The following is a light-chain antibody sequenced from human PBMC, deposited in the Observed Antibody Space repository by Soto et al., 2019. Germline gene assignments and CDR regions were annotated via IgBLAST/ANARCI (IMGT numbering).Light chain of an antibody. CDR1: QTISTF. J-gene: IGKJ1*01. Sequence: DILLTQSPSSLSASVGDRDTITCRASQTISTFLNWYQQKPGKAPKPLIFAASSLQSEVPSRFSGSGSGTEFTLTISGLQPEDLATYYCQQNYIPPPTFGQGTKV. CDR2: AAS. V-gene: IGKV1-39*01. CDR3: QQNYIPPPT.